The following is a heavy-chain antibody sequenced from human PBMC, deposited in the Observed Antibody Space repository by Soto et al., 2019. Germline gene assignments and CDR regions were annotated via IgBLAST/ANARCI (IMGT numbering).Heavy chain of an antibody. J-gene: IGHJ2*01. CDR3: AKGGAAAGMGYFDL. D-gene: IGHD6-13*01. CDR2: ISGSGGST. V-gene: IGHV3-23*01. Sequence: EVQVLESGGGLVQPGGSLRLSCAASGFTFSTYAMSWVRQAPGKGLEWVSGISGSGGSTYYADSVKGRFIISRDNSKKTLHLQMSSLRAEDTAVNCCAKGGAAAGMGYFDLWGRGTLVTVSS. CDR1: GFTFSTYA.